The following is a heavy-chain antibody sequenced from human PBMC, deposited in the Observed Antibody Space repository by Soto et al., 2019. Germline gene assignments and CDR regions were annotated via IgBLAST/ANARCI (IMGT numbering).Heavy chain of an antibody. CDR1: GGSFSGYY. Sequence: FETLSLTCAVYGGSFSGYYWSWIRQPPGKXLEWIGEINHSGSTNYNPSLKSRVTISVDTSKNQFSLKLSSVTAADTAVYYCARDNQYYYGSGSYYNNWFDPWGQGTLVTVCS. D-gene: IGHD3-10*01. J-gene: IGHJ5*02. CDR2: INHSGST. V-gene: IGHV4-34*01. CDR3: ARDNQYYYGSGSYYNNWFDP.